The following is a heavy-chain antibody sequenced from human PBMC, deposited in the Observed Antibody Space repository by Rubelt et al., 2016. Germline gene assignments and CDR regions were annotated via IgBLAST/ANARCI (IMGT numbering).Heavy chain of an antibody. CDR2: INPTGGST. CDR3: ARSPRYDFEDNWFDP. CDR1: GYTFTSYY. J-gene: IGHJ5*02. V-gene: IGHV1-46*01. Sequence: QVQLVQSGAEVKKPGASVKVSCKASGYTFTSYYMHWVRQAPGPGLERMGIINPTGGSTSYAKKFQGRGTMTRDTFTSTVYMELSSLRSEDTAVYYCARSPRYDFEDNWFDPWGQGTLATVSS. D-gene: IGHD3-3*01.